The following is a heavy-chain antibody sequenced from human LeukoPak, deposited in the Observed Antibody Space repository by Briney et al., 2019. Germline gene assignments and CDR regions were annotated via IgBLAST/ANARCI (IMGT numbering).Heavy chain of an antibody. CDR1: GYSISSGYY. CDR2: IYHSGST. D-gene: IGHD2-2*01. V-gene: IGHV4-38-2*02. Sequence: PSETLSLTCTVSGYSISSGYYWGWIRQPPGKGLEWIGSIYHSGSTYYNPSLKSRVTISVDTSKNQFSLKLSSVTAADTAVYYCARADIVAVPAAFFDYWGRGTLVTVSS. J-gene: IGHJ4*02. CDR3: ARADIVAVPAAFFDY.